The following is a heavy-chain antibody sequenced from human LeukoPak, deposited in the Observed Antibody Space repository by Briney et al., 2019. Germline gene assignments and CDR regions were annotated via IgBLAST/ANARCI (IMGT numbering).Heavy chain of an antibody. Sequence: SETLSLTCTVSGGSISSGYYWGWIRQPPGKGLEWIGSIYHSGSTYYNPSLKSRVTISVDTSKNQFSLKLSSVTAADTAVYYCARVVRYYDSSGYYRNFDYWGQGTLVTVSS. CDR3: ARVVRYYDSSGYYRNFDY. J-gene: IGHJ4*02. CDR2: IYHSGST. V-gene: IGHV4-38-2*02. D-gene: IGHD3-22*01. CDR1: GGSISSGYY.